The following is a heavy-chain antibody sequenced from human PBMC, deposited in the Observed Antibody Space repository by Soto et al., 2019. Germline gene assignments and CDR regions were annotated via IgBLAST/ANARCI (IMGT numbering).Heavy chain of an antibody. CDR2: IIPKFGTT. D-gene: IGHD4-17*01. J-gene: IGHJ4*02. CDR3: ERELDPYYGGNSLSLDY. Sequence: QVQLVQSGAEVKKPGSSVKVSCKASGGSFSTYGINWVRLAPGQGLEWMGGIIPKFGTTNYAQNFQGRVTITADESTNTAYMELNYLGSDDTAVYFCERELDPYYGGNSLSLDYWGQGTQVTVSS. CDR1: GGSFSTYG. V-gene: IGHV1-69*13.